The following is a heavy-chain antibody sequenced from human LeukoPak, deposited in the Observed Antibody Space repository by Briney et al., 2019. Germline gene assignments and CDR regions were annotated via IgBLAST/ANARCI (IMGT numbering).Heavy chain of an antibody. Sequence: GASVKVSCKASGYTFTGYYMHWVRQAPGQGLEWMGWINPNSGGTNYAQKFQGRVTMTRDTSISTAYMALGRLSSDDTAIYYCARGGYFDWLKPIDFWGQGTMVTVSS. CDR1: GYTFTGYY. CDR2: INPNSGGT. V-gene: IGHV1-2*02. D-gene: IGHD3-9*01. CDR3: ARGGYFDWLKPIDF. J-gene: IGHJ3*01.